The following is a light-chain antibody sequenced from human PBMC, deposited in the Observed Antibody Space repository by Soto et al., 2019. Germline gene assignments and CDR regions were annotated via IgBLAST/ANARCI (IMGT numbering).Light chain of an antibody. CDR3: QQYNNWPRT. CDR1: QSISSW. V-gene: IGKV1-5*01. J-gene: IGKJ1*01. CDR2: DAS. Sequence: DIQMTQSPPSLSASVGDRVTITCLASQSISSWLAWYQQKPGKAPKLLIYDASSLESGVPSRFSGRGSGTDFTLTISSLQPEDFAVYYCQQYNNWPRTFGQGTKVDIK.